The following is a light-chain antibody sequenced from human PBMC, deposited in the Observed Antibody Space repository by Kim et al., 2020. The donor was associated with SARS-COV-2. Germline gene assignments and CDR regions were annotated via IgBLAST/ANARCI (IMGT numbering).Light chain of an antibody. Sequence: PGNTVTTSSPASGASIVSNCVQCDQQGPGSAPTAVICENYQRPSVVPDRFSGSIDTSSNSASLIISGLKTEDEADYCCRPYDGINVFGGGTQLTVL. V-gene: IGLV6-57*02. CDR2: ENY. J-gene: IGLJ3*02. CDR3: RPYDGINV. CDR1: GASIVSNC.